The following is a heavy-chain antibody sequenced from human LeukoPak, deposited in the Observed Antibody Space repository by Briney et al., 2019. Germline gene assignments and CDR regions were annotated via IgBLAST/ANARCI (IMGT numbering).Heavy chain of an antibody. V-gene: IGHV3-7*01. J-gene: IGHJ6*02. CDR3: ARGGGWDAYYYYGLDV. CDR2: INHNGNVN. D-gene: IGHD6-19*01. Sequence: GGSLRLSCAASGFTFSSYWMNWARQAPGKGLEWVASINHNGNVNYYVDSVKGRSTISRDNAKNSLYLQMSNLRAEDTAVYYCARGGGWDAYYYYGLDVWGQGTTVTVSS. CDR1: GFTFSSYW.